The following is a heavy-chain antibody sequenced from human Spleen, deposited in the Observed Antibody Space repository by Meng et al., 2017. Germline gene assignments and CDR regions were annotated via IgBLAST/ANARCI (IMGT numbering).Heavy chain of an antibody. V-gene: IGHV3-74*01. Sequence: GESLKISCAASGFTFSDYWMHWVRQAPGKGLVWVSRIKSDGSTTTYADSVKGRFTISRDNAENSLFLQMNSLRADDTAVYYCARVDTSGYFEHWGQGTLVTVSS. CDR1: GFTFSDYW. J-gene: IGHJ4*02. D-gene: IGHD3-22*01. CDR2: IKSDGSTT. CDR3: ARVDTSGYFEH.